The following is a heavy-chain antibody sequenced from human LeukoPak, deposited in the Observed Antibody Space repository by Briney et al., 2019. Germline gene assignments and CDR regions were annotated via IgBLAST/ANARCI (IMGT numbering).Heavy chain of an antibody. CDR2: ISYDGSNK. J-gene: IGHJ6*02. CDR3: AKVYSGYDQGYYYYGMDV. V-gene: IGHV3-30*18. D-gene: IGHD5-12*01. Sequence: PGGSLRLSCAASGFTFSSYGMHWVRQAPGKGLEWVAVISYDGSNKYYADSVKGRFTISRDNSKNTLYLQMNSLRAEDTAVYYCAKVYSGYDQGYYYYGMDVWGQGTTVTVSS. CDR1: GFTFSSYG.